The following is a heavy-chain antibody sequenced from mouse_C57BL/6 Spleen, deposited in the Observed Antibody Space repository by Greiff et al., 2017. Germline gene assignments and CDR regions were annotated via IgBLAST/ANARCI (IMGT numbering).Heavy chain of an antibody. V-gene: IGHV1-15*01. CDR2: IDPETGGT. J-gene: IGHJ3*01. Sequence: VQLQQSGAELVRPGASVTLSCKASGYTFTDYEMHWVKQTPVHGLEWIGAIDPETGGTAYNQKFKGKAILTADKSSSTAYMELRSLTSEDSAVYYCTPYFGSRSVAYWGQGTLVTVSA. CDR3: TPYFGSRSVAY. CDR1: GYTFTDYE. D-gene: IGHD1-1*01.